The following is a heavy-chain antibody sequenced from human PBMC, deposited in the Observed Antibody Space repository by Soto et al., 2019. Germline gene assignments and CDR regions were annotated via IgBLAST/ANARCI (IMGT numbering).Heavy chain of an antibody. D-gene: IGHD4-17*01. CDR2: ISYDGSNK. J-gene: IGHJ4*02. CDR1: GFTFNSYG. CDR3: ATGDYGDYPA. Sequence: QVQLVESGGGVVQPGRSLRLSCAASGFTFNSYGMHWVRQAPGKGLEWVAVISYDGSNKYYADSVKGRFTISRDNSKNTLYLQMNSLRAEDTAVYYCATGDYGDYPAWGQGTLVTVSS. V-gene: IGHV3-30*03.